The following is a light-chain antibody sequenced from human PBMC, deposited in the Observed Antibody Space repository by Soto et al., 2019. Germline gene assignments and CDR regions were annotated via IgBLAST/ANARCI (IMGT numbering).Light chain of an antibody. V-gene: IGLV2-14*01. CDR1: SSDVGFSNY. CDR2: EVS. Sequence: QSALTQPASVSGSPGQSITISCTGTSSDVGFSNYVSWYQQHPGKAPKLMIYEVSNRPSGVSNRFSGSKSGNTASLTISGLQAEDEADYYCSSYTSSSTPYVVFGGGTKLTVL. J-gene: IGLJ2*01. CDR3: SSYTSSSTPYVV.